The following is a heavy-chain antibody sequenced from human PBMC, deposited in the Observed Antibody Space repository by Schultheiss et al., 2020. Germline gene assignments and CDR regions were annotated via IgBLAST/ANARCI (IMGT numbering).Heavy chain of an antibody. CDR3: AKRAMYSSRKLTIDY. D-gene: IGHD6-13*01. CDR2: IGQDGTAQ. CDR1: GFTFNWYW. V-gene: IGHV3-7*03. J-gene: IGHJ4*02. Sequence: GGSLRLSCAASGFTFNWYWMTWVRQAPGKGLELVANIGQDGTAQYYLDSVKGRFTISRDNSKNTLYLQMNSLRAEDTAVYYCAKRAMYSSRKLTIDYWGQGTLVTVSS.